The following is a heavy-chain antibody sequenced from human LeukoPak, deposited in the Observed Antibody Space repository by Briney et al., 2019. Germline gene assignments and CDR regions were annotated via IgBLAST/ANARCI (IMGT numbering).Heavy chain of an antibody. V-gene: IGHV1-46*01. D-gene: IGHD3-3*01. J-gene: IGHJ6*03. CDR1: GYTFTSYY. CDR3: AREESEFWSVYLPQPEYYYYYYMDV. Sequence: ASVKVSCKASGYTFTSYYMHWVRQAPGQGLEWMGIINPSGGSTTYAQKFQGRVTTTRDMSTSTVYMELSSLRSEDTAVYYCAREESEFWSVYLPQPEYYYYYYMDVWGKGTTVTVSS. CDR2: INPSGGST.